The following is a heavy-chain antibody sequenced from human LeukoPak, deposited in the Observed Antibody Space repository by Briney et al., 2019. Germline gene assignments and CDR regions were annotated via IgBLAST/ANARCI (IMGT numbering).Heavy chain of an antibody. J-gene: IGHJ4*02. V-gene: IGHV3-30-3*01. CDR2: ISYDGSNK. CDR3: ATDSPLHY. CDR1: EFTFRTYP. Sequence: GGSLRLSCAASEFTFRTYPMHWVRQAPGKGLEWVAVISYDGSNKYYGASVKGRFTISRDNSKNTLYLQMNSLKPEDTALYYCATDSPLHYWGQGTLVTVSS.